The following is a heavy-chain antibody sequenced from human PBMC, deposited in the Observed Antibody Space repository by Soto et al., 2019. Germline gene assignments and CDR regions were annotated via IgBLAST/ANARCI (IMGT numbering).Heavy chain of an antibody. V-gene: IGHV3-33*03. J-gene: IGHJ3*01. D-gene: IGHD3-16*01. Sequence: GGSLRLSCEVSGLSFRSCGMHWVRQVPGKGLEWVSVIWYDGERKFYTDSVRGRFTISRDTYRNILYLQMDSLRVEDTGDYYWVKVLGRQRGVLKKDVFEVGGQGTPVTV. CDR2: IWYDGERK. CDR1: GLSFRSCG. CDR3: VKVLGRQRGVLKKDVFEV.